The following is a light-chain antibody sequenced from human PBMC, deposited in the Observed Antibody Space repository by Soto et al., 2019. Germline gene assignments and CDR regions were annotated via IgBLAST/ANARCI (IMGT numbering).Light chain of an antibody. Sequence: DIVMTQSPLSLSVTPGEAASISCRCSQSLLHRNGNSYLDWYLQRPGQSPQLLISLASNRASGFPDRFTGSGSRTDFTLHISRVEAEDVGVYYCMQALQSSFTFGPGTKVDL. CDR1: QSLLHRNGNSY. CDR2: LAS. J-gene: IGKJ3*01. V-gene: IGKV2-28*01. CDR3: MQALQSSFT.